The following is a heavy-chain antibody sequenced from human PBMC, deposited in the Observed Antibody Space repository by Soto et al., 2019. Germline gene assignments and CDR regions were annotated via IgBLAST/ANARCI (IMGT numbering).Heavy chain of an antibody. V-gene: IGHV3-23*01. J-gene: IGHJ6*03. Sequence: PGGSLRLSCAASGFTFSSYAMSWVRQAPGKGLEWVSAISGSGGSTYYADSVKGRFTIYRDNSKNTLYLQMNSLRAEDTAVYYCAKRYSGYDNYYMDVWGKGTTVTGSS. CDR2: ISGSGGST. CDR1: GFTFSSYA. D-gene: IGHD5-12*01. CDR3: AKRYSGYDNYYMDV.